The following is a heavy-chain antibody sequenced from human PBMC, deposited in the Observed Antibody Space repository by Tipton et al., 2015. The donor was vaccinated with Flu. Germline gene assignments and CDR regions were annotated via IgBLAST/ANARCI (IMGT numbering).Heavy chain of an antibody. CDR2: IYKSGST. CDR1: GDSISILTYY. V-gene: IGHV4-39*02. D-gene: IGHD3-16*01. Sequence: LRLSCTISGDSISILTYYWGWIRQPPGKGLEWIGIIYKSGSTYYNPSLKSRVSISLDTSKNQFSLRLSSVTAADTAVYYCAGDYDYLWGSFDYWGQGILVTVSS. CDR3: AGDYDYLWGSFDY. J-gene: IGHJ4*02.